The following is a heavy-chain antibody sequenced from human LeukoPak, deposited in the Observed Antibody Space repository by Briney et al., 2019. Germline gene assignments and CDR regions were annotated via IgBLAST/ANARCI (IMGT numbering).Heavy chain of an antibody. CDR3: ARDPSPDSSGFRAEYFQH. CDR2: ISHSGGNV. J-gene: IGHJ1*01. D-gene: IGHD3-22*01. Sequence: PGGSLRLSCAASGFTFSSYEMTWVRQAPGKGLEYISYISHSGGNVYYADSVKGRFTISRDNAKNSVYLQMDSLRAEDTAVYYCARDPSPDSSGFRAEYFQHWGQGTLVTVSS. V-gene: IGHV3-48*03. CDR1: GFTFSSYE.